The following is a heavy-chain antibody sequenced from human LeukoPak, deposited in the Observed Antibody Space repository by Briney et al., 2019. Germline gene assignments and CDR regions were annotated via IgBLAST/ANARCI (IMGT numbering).Heavy chain of an antibody. V-gene: IGHV1-69*08. D-gene: IGHD1-26*01. Sequence: SVKVSCKTSGGTFLSHTFSWVRQAPGQGLERMGKITPVINTANYAQTFQGRVSIYADKSTTTVYMDLSGLRPDDTAVYYCARVNLRGSNYNWFDPWGQGTRVTVSS. J-gene: IGHJ5*02. CDR3: ARVNLRGSNYNWFDP. CDR2: ITPVINTA. CDR1: GGTFLSHT.